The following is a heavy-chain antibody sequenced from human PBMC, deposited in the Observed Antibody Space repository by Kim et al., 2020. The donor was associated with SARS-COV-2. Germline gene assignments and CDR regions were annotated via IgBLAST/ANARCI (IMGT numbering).Heavy chain of an antibody. CDR2: IYYSGST. CDR3: ATSDSSSWYYYYGMDV. D-gene: IGHD6-13*01. V-gene: IGHV4-61*01. Sequence: SETLSLTCTVSGGSVSSGSYYWSWIRQPPGKGLEWIGYIYYSGSTNYNPSLKSRVTISVDTSKNQFSLKLSSVTAADTAVYYCATSDSSSWYYYYGMDVWGQGTTVTVSS. J-gene: IGHJ6*02. CDR1: GGSVSSGSYY.